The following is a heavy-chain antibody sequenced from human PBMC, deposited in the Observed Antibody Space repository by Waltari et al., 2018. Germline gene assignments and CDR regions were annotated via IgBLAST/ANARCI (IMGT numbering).Heavy chain of an antibody. Sequence: APGQGLEWMGGIIPIFGTANYAQKFQGRVTITADESTSTAYMELSSLRSEDTAVYYCARAGVIKVGYFDLWGRGTLVTVSS. J-gene: IGHJ2*01. CDR3: ARAGVIKVGYFDL. V-gene: IGHV1-69*01. CDR2: IIPIFGTA. D-gene: IGHD3-22*01.